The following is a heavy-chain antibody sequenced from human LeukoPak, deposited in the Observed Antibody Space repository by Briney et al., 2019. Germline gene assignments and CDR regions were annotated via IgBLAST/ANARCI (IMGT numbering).Heavy chain of an antibody. D-gene: IGHD4-17*01. V-gene: IGHV4-31*03. CDR3: FVWKGDYTVDY. Sequence: PSETLSLTCTVSGGSISRGGDYWTWIRQHPGKGLEWIGNTYYGGNTYYNPSPKSRGPISIDTSKNQFSLKLTSVTAADTAVYYCFVWKGDYTVDYWGQGTLVTVSS. CDR1: GGSISRGGDY. CDR2: TYYGGNT. J-gene: IGHJ4*02.